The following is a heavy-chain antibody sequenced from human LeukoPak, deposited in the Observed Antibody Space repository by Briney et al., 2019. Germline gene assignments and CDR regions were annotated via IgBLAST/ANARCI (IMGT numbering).Heavy chain of an antibody. CDR3: ARRPLRYFDWLRYYYMDV. CDR2: IYTSGST. J-gene: IGHJ6*03. Sequence: SETLSLTCTVSGGSISSYYWSWIRQPAGKGLEWIGRIYTSGSTNYNPSLKSRVTISVDTSKNQFSLKLSSVTAADTAVYYCARRPLRYFDWLRYYYMDVWGKGTTVTISS. D-gene: IGHD3-9*01. CDR1: GGSISSYY. V-gene: IGHV4-4*07.